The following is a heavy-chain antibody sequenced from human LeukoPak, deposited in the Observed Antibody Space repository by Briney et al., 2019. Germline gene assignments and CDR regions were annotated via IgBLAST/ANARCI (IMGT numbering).Heavy chain of an antibody. V-gene: IGHV3-30*04. CDR2: ISYDGSNK. D-gene: IGHD6-13*01. Sequence: PGGSLRLSCAASGCTFSSYAMHWGRQAPGKGLEWVAVISYDGSNKYYADSVKGRFTISRDNSKNTLYLQMNSLRAEDTAVYYCARDRLAAALDYWGQGTLVTVSS. J-gene: IGHJ4*02. CDR3: ARDRLAAALDY. CDR1: GCTFSSYA.